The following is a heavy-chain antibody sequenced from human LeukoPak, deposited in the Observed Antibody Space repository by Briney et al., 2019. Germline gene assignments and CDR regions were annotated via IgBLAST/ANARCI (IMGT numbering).Heavy chain of an antibody. Sequence: GGSLRLSCVASGFTFNSYAMYWVRQAPGKGLEWISGIFGSGGSAHYADSVKGRFTISRDNSKNTVYLQLDSLRVEDTTVYYCGKTTVGYSSGRYPGWPVDYWGQGALVTVSS. CDR1: GFTFNSYA. CDR3: GKTTVGYSSGRYPGWPVDY. V-gene: IGHV3-23*01. D-gene: IGHD2-15*01. CDR2: IFGSGGSA. J-gene: IGHJ4*02.